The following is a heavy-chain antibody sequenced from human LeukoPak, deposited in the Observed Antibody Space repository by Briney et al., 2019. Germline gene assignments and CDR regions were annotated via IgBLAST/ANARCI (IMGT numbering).Heavy chain of an antibody. CDR3: AREDTLGLDY. V-gene: IGHV1-2*02. J-gene: IGHJ4*02. D-gene: IGHD7-27*01. Sequence: GASVEVSCKASGGTFSSYAISWVRQAPGQGLEWMGWINPNSGGTNYAQKFQGRVTMTRDTSISTVYMELSRLRSDDTAVYYCAREDTLGLDYWGQGTLVTVSS. CDR2: INPNSGGT. CDR1: GGTFSSYA.